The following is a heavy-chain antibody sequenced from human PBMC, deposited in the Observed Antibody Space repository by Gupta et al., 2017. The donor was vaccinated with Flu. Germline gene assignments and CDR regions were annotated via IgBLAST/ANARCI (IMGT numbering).Heavy chain of an antibody. CDR2: IYYSGNT. Sequence: SISSGNYYWTWIRQPPGKGLEWIGSIYYSGNTFYHPSLKSRVTIAVDTSKNQFSLKLTSVTAADTAVYYCASLTPALKFDYWGQGTLVTVSS. V-gene: IGHV4-30-4*01. CDR1: SISSGNYY. D-gene: IGHD7-27*01. J-gene: IGHJ4*02. CDR3: ASLTPALKFDY.